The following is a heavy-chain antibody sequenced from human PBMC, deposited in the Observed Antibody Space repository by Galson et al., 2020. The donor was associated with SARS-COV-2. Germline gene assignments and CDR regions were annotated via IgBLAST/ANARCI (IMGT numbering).Heavy chain of an antibody. CDR1: GFPFSTYS. V-gene: IGHV3-21*01. D-gene: IGHD5-18*01. CDR2: ISTSSSYT. Sequence: GESQKISCAAPGFPFSTYSMNWVRLAPGKGLEWVSSISTSSSYTYYVDSVKGRFSISRDNPRNSLYLQMNSLRAEDTAVYYCARDEGIRGYNYGRLYYGMDVWGQGTTVTVSS. J-gene: IGHJ6*02. CDR3: ARDEGIRGYNYGRLYYGMDV.